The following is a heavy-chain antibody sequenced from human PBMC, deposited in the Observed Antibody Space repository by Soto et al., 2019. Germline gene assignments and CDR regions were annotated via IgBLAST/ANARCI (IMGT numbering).Heavy chain of an antibody. D-gene: IGHD3-22*01. Sequence: GSLRLSCVASGFTFSIYAMHWVRQAPGKGLEWVAVISYDGSNKYYADSVKGRFTISRDNSKNTLYLQMNSLRAEDTAVYYCARDQEDYYDSSGYWYYFDYWGQGTLVTVSS. J-gene: IGHJ4*02. V-gene: IGHV3-30-3*01. CDR3: ARDQEDYYDSSGYWYYFDY. CDR1: GFTFSIYA. CDR2: ISYDGSNK.